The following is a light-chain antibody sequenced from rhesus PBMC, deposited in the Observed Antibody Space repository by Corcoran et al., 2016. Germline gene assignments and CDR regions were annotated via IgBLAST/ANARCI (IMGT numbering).Light chain of an antibody. Sequence: DIVMTQTPPSLPVTPGEPASISCRSSQSLLHSEGRTYLYWELQMPGQPPRLLIYRVSNRFSGVPDRVSGSGSGTDFTLKISRVEAEDVGVYYCMQALQTPLTFGPGTKLDI. CDR3: MQALQTPLT. CDR1: QSLLHSEGRTY. J-gene: IGKJ3*01. V-gene: IGKV2-73*01. CDR2: RVS.